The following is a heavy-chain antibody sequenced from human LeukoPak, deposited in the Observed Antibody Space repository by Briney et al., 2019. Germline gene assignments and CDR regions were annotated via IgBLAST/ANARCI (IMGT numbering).Heavy chain of an antibody. J-gene: IGHJ6*02. V-gene: IGHV3-30-3*01. CDR3: ARDRSMVEMATITHYGMDV. CDR1: GFTFSSYA. CDR2: ISYDGSNK. Sequence: PGGSLRLSCAASGFTFSSYAMHWVRQAPGNGLEWVAVISYDGSNKYYADSVKGRFTISRDNSKNTLYLQMNSLRAEDTAVYYCARDRSMVEMATITHYGMDVWGQGTTVTVSS. D-gene: IGHD5-24*01.